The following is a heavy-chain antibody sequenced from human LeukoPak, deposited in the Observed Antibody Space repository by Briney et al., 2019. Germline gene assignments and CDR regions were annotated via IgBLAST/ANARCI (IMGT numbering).Heavy chain of an antibody. V-gene: IGHV3-23*01. CDR2: ISGSGGST. J-gene: IGHJ5*02. CDR1: GFTFSSYA. D-gene: IGHD6-19*01. Sequence: GGSLRLSCAASGFTFSSYAMSWVRQAPGKGLEWVSAISGSGGSTYYADSVKGRFTISRDNSKSTLYLQMNSLRAEDTAVYYCARVQWLVGRRFDPWGQGTLVTVSS. CDR3: ARVQWLVGRRFDP.